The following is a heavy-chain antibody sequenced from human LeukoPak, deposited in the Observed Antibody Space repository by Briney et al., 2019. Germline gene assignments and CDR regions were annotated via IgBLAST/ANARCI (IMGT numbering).Heavy chain of an antibody. CDR3: ARDLLRDSSSWWDNKWGFDP. CDR1: GGSISIGGYS. D-gene: IGHD6-13*01. Sequence: KSSETLSLTCAVSGGSISIGGYSWSWIRQPGGKRLEWIGYMYHSGSTNYNPSLKSRVTMSVDTSKNQFSLKLSSVTAADTAVYYCARDLLRDSSSWWDNKWGFDPWGQGTLVTVSS. V-gene: IGHV4-30-2*01. CDR2: MYHSGST. J-gene: IGHJ5*02.